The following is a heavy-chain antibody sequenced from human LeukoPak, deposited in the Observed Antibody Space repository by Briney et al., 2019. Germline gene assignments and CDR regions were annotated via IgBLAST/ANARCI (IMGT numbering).Heavy chain of an antibody. CDR1: GASISGYY. J-gene: IGHJ4*02. CDR3: AGTGLFFDY. CDR2: MYYSGGT. Sequence: PSETLSLTCRVSGASISGYYWSWIRQPPGKGLEWIGHMYYSGGTTYNPSLKSRVSISLDTSKKHFSLKLSSVTAADTAVYYCAGTGLFFDYWSQGTRVTVSS. D-gene: IGHD7-27*01. V-gene: IGHV4-59*01.